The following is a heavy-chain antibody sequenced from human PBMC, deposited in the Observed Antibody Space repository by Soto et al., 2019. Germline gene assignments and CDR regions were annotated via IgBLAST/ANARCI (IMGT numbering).Heavy chain of an antibody. V-gene: IGHV3-23*01. D-gene: IGHD3-10*01. CDR3: ASVTIVAPQFFT. Sequence: GGSLRLSCAASGFTFSSYAMSWVRQAPGKGLEWVSAISDSGGSTYYADSVKGRFTISRDNSKNTLYLQMNSLRAEDTAVYYFASVTIVAPQFFTWGQGTLVTVSS. CDR1: GFTFSSYA. CDR2: ISDSGGST. J-gene: IGHJ4*02.